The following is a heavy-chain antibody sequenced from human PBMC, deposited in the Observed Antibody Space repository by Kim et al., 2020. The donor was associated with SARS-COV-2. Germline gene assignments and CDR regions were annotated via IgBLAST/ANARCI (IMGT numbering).Heavy chain of an antibody. V-gene: IGHV3-21*01. CDR3: ARDSHYYGSGRYWFDP. Sequence: GGSLRLSCAASGFTFSSYSMNWVRQAPGKGLEWVSSISSSSSYIYYADSVKGRFTISRDNAKNSLYLQMNSLRAEDTAVYYCARDSHYYGSGRYWFDPWGQGTLVTVSS. CDR1: GFTFSSYS. D-gene: IGHD3-10*01. CDR2: ISSSSSYI. J-gene: IGHJ5*02.